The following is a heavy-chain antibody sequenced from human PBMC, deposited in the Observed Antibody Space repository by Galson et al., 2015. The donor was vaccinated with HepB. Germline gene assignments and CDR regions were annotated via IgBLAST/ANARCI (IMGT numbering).Heavy chain of an antibody. CDR3: AKRGPGYCSSTTCYKSFDY. D-gene: IGHD2-2*02. V-gene: IGHV3-30-3*02. CDR1: GFTFNTYA. J-gene: IGHJ4*02. CDR2: ISFDGSTQ. Sequence: SLRLSCAASGFTFNTYAFHWVRQAPGKGLEWVAVISFDGSTQYYADSVEGRFTISRDNSKNTLYLQMNSLRAEDTAVYYCAKRGPGYCSSTTCYKSFDYWGQGTQVTASS.